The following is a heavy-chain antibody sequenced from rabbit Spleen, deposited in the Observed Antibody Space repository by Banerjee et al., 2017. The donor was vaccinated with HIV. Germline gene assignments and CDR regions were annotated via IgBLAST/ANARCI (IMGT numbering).Heavy chain of an antibody. CDR3: ARDTSSSFSSYGMDL. Sequence: QQQLVESGGGLDKPGGTLTLTCNASGIDFSSHYYMCWVRQAPGKGLEWIACIDSGSSSFTYFASWAKGRFTISKASSTTVTLQMTSLTAADTATYFCARDTSSSFSSYGMDLWGPATLVTVS. V-gene: IGHV1S45*01. CDR2: IDSGSSSFT. J-gene: IGHJ6*01. D-gene: IGHD1-1*01. CDR1: GIDFSSHYY.